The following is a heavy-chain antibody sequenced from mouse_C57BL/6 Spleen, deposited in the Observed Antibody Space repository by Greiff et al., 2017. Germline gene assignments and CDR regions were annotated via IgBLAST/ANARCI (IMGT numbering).Heavy chain of an antibody. CDR3: ARIGLGRVYAMYY. CDR1: GFNIKDYY. Sequence: EVQLQESGAELVKPGASVKLSCTASGFNIKDYYMHWVKQRPEQGLEWIGRIDPEYGDTKYAPKFQGKATITADTSSNTAYLQLSSLTSEDTAVYDGARIGLGRVYAMYYWGQGTSVTVSS. CDR2: IDPEYGDT. V-gene: IGHV14-2*01. D-gene: IGHD3-1*01. J-gene: IGHJ4*01.